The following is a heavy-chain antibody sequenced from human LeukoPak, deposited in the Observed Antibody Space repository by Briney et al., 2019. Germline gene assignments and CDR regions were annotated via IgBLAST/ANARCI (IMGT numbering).Heavy chain of an antibody. J-gene: IGHJ6*03. D-gene: IGHD3-3*01. CDR3: ARRGAYYDFWSGNAKNYYYMDV. CDR1: GGSFSGYY. V-gene: IGHV4-34*01. CDR2: INHSGST. Sequence: SETLSLTCAVYGGSFSGYYWSWIRHPPGKGLEWIGEINHSGSTNYNPSLKSRVTISVDTSTKQFSLKLSSVTAADTAVYYCARRGAYYDFWSGNAKNYYYMDVWGKGTTVTVSS.